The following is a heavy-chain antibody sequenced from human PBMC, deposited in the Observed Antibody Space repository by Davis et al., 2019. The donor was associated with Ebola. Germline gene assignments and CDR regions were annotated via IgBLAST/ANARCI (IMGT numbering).Heavy chain of an antibody. J-gene: IGHJ2*01. D-gene: IGHD5-24*01. CDR1: GFTVSSNY. Sequence: PGGSLRLSCAASGFTVSSNYMSWVRQAPGKGLEWVSVIYSGGSTYYADSVKGRLTISRDNSENTVYLQMKSLRAEDTAVYYCARGRGWLQPYWYFDLWGRGTLVTVSS. CDR3: ARGRGWLQPYWYFDL. V-gene: IGHV3-53*01. CDR2: IYSGGST.